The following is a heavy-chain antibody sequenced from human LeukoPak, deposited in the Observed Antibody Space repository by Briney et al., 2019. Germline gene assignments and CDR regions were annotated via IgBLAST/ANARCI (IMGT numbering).Heavy chain of an antibody. J-gene: IGHJ4*02. Sequence: SGPTLVNPTQTLTLTCTFSGFSLNTSGVGVGWVRQPPGKALEWLAVIYWDDDKRYSPSLKSRITITKDTSRNQVVLTMTNMDPVDTGTYYCVHRTTMVRGVITAGFAYWGQGTPVTVSS. CDR2: IYWDDDK. CDR3: VHRTTMVRGVITAGFAY. V-gene: IGHV2-5*02. D-gene: IGHD3-10*01. CDR1: GFSLNTSGVG.